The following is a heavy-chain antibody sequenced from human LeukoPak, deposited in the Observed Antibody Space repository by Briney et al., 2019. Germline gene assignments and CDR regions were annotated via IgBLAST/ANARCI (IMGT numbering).Heavy chain of an antibody. CDR3: ARRLVAAAGTYFDY. J-gene: IGHJ4*02. Sequence: PSETLSLTCTVSGGSISSSSYYWGWIRQPPGKGLEWIGSIYYSGSTYYNPSLKSRVTISVDTSKNQFSLKLSSVTAADTAVYYCARRLVAAAGTYFDYWGQGTLVTVS. CDR2: IYYSGST. CDR1: GGSISSSSYY. D-gene: IGHD6-13*01. V-gene: IGHV4-39*01.